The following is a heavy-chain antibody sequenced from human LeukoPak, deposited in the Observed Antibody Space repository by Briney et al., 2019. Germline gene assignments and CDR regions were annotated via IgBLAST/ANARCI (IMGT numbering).Heavy chain of an antibody. V-gene: IGHV1-2*02. CDR2: INPNSGGT. CDR3: ARILFPLLEWPTKAVFDP. J-gene: IGHJ5*02. CDR1: GYTFTGYY. Sequence: ASVKVSCKASGYTFTGYYIHWVRQAPGQGLEWMGWINPNSGGTNYAQKFQGRVTMTRDTSISTAYMELSRLRSDDTAVYYCARILFPLLEWPTKAVFDPWGQGTLVTVSS. D-gene: IGHD3-3*01.